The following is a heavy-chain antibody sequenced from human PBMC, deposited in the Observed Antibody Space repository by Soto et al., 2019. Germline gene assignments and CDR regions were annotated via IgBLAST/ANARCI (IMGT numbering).Heavy chain of an antibody. D-gene: IGHD6-13*01. CDR2: IDTSGSST. V-gene: IGHV3-74*01. Sequence: GGSLRLSCGASGFIFTNFWMHWVRQVPGKGLVWVSRIDTSGSSTSYADSVKGRFTISRDNAKNTVSLQMNSLRAEDTGVYYCAKDSWYFDLWSQGSLVTVSS. J-gene: IGHJ4*02. CDR3: AKDSWYFDL. CDR1: GFIFTNFW.